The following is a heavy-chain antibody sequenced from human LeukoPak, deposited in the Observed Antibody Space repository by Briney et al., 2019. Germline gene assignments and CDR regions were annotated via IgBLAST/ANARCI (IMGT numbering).Heavy chain of an antibody. D-gene: IGHD3-16*01. Sequence: PGGSLRLSCAASGFTFSSYAMHCVRQMPGKGLEWVGIIFPGDSDTRYSPSFQGQVTISADKSINTAYLQWSSLKASDTAMSYCARRGQGDHWGQGTPVTVSS. CDR1: GFTFSSYA. V-gene: IGHV5-51*01. J-gene: IGHJ4*02. CDR2: IFPGDSDT. CDR3: ARRGQGDH.